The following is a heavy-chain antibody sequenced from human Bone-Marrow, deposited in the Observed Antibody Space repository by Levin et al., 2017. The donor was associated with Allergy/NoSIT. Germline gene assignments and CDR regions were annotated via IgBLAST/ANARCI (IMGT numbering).Heavy chain of an antibody. D-gene: IGHD3-10*01. Sequence: KVSCKASGYTLTSYWISWVRQLPGKGLEWMGKIDPDDSSTNYSPSFQGHVTFSVDKSTSTAYLQWSSLTTSDTAMYCCAREVGRTSGTYAWGQGTLVTVSS. CDR2: IDPDDSST. CDR1: GYTLTSYW. J-gene: IGHJ5*02. V-gene: IGHV5-10-1*01. CDR3: AREVGRTSGTYA.